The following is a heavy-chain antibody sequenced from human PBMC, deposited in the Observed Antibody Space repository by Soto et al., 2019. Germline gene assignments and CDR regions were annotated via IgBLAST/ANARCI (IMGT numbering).Heavy chain of an antibody. V-gene: IGHV4-39*01. D-gene: IGHD6-13*01. CDR2: IYYSGST. Sequence: PSETLSLTCTVSGGSISSSSYYWGWIRQPPGKGLEWIGSIYYSGSTYYNPSLKSRVTISVDTSKNQFSLKLSSVTAADTAVYYCARPSSSWEYYFDYWGQGTLVTVSS. J-gene: IGHJ4*02. CDR3: ARPSSSWEYYFDY. CDR1: GGSISSSSYY.